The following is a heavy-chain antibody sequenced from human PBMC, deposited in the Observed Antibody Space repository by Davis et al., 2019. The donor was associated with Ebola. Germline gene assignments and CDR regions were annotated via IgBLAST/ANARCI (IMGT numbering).Heavy chain of an antibody. D-gene: IGHD6-19*01. Sequence: SVKVSCKASGGTFSTYAINWVRQAPAQGLEWMGRIILILDTPNYAQKFKGRVTITADESTNTAYMELSSLRSEDTAVYYCARRPSAVTGTILHGMDVWGQGTTVSVSS. CDR2: IILILDTP. V-gene: IGHV1-69*13. J-gene: IGHJ6*02. CDR1: GGTFSTYA. CDR3: ARRPSAVTGTILHGMDV.